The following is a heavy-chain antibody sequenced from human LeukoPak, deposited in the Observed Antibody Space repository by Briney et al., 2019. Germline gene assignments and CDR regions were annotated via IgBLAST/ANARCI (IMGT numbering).Heavy chain of an antibody. Sequence: SETLFLTCTVSGGSVSSGSDYWSWIRQPAGKGLEWIGRIYTSGSTNYNPSLKSRVTMSVDTSKNQFSLKLSSVTAADTAVYYCARDPGDPLGANWFDPWGQGTLVTVSS. D-gene: IGHD1-14*01. CDR1: GGSVSSGSDY. V-gene: IGHV4-61*02. J-gene: IGHJ5*02. CDR3: ARDPGDPLGANWFDP. CDR2: IYTSGST.